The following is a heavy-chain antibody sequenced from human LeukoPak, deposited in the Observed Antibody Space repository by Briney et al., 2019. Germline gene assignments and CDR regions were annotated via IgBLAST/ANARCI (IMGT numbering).Heavy chain of an antibody. D-gene: IGHD6-19*01. CDR3: ARDRDSSGWYVDAFDI. J-gene: IGHJ3*02. CDR1: GYTSTSYA. CDR2: INTNTGNP. Sequence: ASVKVSCKASGYTSTSYAMNWVRQAPGQGLEWMGWINTNTGNPTYAQGFTGRFVFSLDTSVSTAYLQISSLKAEDTAVYYCARDRDSSGWYVDAFDIWGQGTMVTVSS. V-gene: IGHV7-4-1*02.